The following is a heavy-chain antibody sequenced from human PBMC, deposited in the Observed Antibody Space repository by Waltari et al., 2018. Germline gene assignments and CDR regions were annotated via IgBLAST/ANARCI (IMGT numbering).Heavy chain of an antibody. CDR2: IYGGVTT. J-gene: IGHJ4*02. CDR1: GFPVSNNY. V-gene: IGHV3-66*01. CDR3: STRHY. Sequence: EVQLVESGGDLVQPGGSLRLSCAASGFPVSNNYMSWVRQAPGKGLVWVSLIYGGVTTYYADSGKGRFTISRDKSNNTLYLQMNSLRAEDTSVYYCSTRHYWGQGTLVTVSS.